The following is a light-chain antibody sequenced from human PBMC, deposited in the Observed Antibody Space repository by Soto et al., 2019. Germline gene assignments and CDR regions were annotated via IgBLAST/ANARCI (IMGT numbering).Light chain of an antibody. CDR1: RDVGSD. CDR3: QKYNLAPFA. Sequence: TQAPSSRSSSVGEKIIITCRASRDVGSDVSWYQQKPGQAPKLLIYAASNLYTGVPSRFSGSRSGTDFTLNISSLQPEDVATYYCQKYNLAPFAFGQGTRLEIK. CDR2: AAS. J-gene: IGKJ5*01. V-gene: IGKV1-6*02.